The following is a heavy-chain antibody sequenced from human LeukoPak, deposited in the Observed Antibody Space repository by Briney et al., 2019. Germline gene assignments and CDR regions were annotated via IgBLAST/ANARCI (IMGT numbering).Heavy chain of an antibody. CDR1: GYTFTSYG. Sequence: ASVKVSCKASGYTFTSYGISWVGQAPGQGLEWMGWISAYNGNTNYAQKLQGRVTMTTDTSTSTAYMELRSLRSDDTAVYYCARDRFTSSWYAGASDYYYYMDVWGKGTTVTVSS. D-gene: IGHD6-13*01. CDR3: ARDRFTSSWYAGASDYYYYMDV. V-gene: IGHV1-18*01. CDR2: ISAYNGNT. J-gene: IGHJ6*03.